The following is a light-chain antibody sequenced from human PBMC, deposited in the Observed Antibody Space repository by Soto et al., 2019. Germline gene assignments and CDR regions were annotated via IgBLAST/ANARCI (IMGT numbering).Light chain of an antibody. V-gene: IGLV1-51*02. CDR3: GTWDNSLSAV. CDR2: ENN. J-gene: IGLJ2*01. Sequence: QSVLTQPPSVSAAPGQKATISCSGSSSNIGNNDVSWYQQFPGTAPRLLMYENNKRPSGIPDRFSGSKSGTSATLGITGLQTGDEADYYCGTWDNSLSAVFGGGTKVTVL. CDR1: SSNIGNND.